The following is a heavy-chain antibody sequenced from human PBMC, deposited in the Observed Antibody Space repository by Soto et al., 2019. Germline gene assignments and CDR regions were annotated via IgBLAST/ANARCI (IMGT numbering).Heavy chain of an antibody. D-gene: IGHD6-13*01. Sequence: GESLKISCKGSGYSFTSYWIGWVRQMPGKGLEWMGIIYPGDSDTRYSPSFQGQVTISRDNSKNTLYLQMNSLRAEDTAIYYCAKESGSSWFYSDSWGQGTLVTVSS. CDR1: GYSFTSYW. CDR3: AKESGSSWFYSDS. V-gene: IGHV5-51*01. J-gene: IGHJ4*02. CDR2: IYPGDSDT.